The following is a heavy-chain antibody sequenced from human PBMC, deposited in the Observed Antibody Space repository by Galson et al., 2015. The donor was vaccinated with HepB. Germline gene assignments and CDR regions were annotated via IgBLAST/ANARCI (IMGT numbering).Heavy chain of an antibody. D-gene: IGHD3-22*01. V-gene: IGHV3-73*01. Sequence: SLRLSCAASGFTFSGSAMHWVRQASGKGLEWVGRIRSKANSYATAYAASVKGRFTISRDDSKNTAYLQMNSLKTEDTAVYYCTRPPLAPYYYDSSGYYAYFDLWGRGTLVTVSS. CDR3: TRPPLAPYYYDSSGYYAYFDL. J-gene: IGHJ2*01. CDR1: GFTFSGSA. CDR2: IRSKANSYAT.